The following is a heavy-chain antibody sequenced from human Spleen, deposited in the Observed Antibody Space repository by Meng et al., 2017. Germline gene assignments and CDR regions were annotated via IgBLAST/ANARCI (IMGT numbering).Heavy chain of an antibody. Sequence: QVQLQQWGAGLLKPSETLSLTCVVPGGSFSDYYWSWIRQPPGKGLEWIGEINHSGSTNYNPSLESRATISVDTSQNNLSLKLSSVTAADTAVYYCARRTTFGIGSWFDPWGQGILVTVSS. CDR3: ARRTTFGIGSWFDP. D-gene: IGHD1/OR15-1a*01. V-gene: IGHV4-34*01. J-gene: IGHJ5*02. CDR2: INHSGST. CDR1: GGSFSDYY.